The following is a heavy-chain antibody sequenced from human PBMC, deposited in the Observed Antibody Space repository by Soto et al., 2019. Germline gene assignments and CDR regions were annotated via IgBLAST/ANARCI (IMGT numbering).Heavy chain of an antibody. V-gene: IGHV3-74*01. CDR2: INTDGSTT. CDR1: GFIFSSSW. Sequence: GGSLRLSCAASGFIFSSSWMHWVRQAPGKGLVWVSRINTDGSTTTYADSVKGRFTISRDNAKNTLYLQMNSLRAEDAAVYYCARMATPATTFDYWGQGTLVTVSS. J-gene: IGHJ4*02. D-gene: IGHD1-1*01. CDR3: ARMATPATTFDY.